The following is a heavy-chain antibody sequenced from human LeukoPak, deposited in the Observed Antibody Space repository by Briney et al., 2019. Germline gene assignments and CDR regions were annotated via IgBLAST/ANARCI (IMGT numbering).Heavy chain of an antibody. CDR3: ATLWFGESSSFDY. CDR1: GFTLSSYE. CDR2: ITSSGSTI. V-gene: IGHV3-48*03. D-gene: IGHD3-10*01. J-gene: IGHJ4*02. Sequence: GGSLRLSCAASGFTLSSYEMNWVRQAPGEGLEWVSYITSSGSTIYYADSVEGRFTISRDNAKNSLYLQMNSLRAEDTAVYYCATLWFGESSSFDYWGQGTLVTVSS.